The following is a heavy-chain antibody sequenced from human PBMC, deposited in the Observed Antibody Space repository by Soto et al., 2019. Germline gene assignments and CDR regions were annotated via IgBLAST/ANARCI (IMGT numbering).Heavy chain of an antibody. CDR2: IFWDDDK. D-gene: IGHD4-17*01. Sequence: IFSKESGPTLVKPKQTLALTCTFSGFSVTSDGVGVGWIRQPPGKALEWLAVIFWDDDKRYSPSLESRLSIARDTSKDQVFLTMTNMESVDTATYYCDLLNDGDYTFWGQGTRVTVSS. J-gene: IGHJ4*02. CDR3: DLLNDGDYTF. V-gene: IGHV2-5*02. CDR1: GFSVTSDGVG.